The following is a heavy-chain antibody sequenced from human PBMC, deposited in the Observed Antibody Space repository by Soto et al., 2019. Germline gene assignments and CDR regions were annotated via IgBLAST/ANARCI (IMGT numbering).Heavy chain of an antibody. Sequence: PGGSLRLSCTAPGFTFGDYAMSWFRQAPGKGLEWVGFIRSKAYGGTTEYAASVKGRFTISRDDSKSIAYLQMNSLKTEDTAVYYCTRDLRSIGYYDFWSGNDYWGQGTLVTVSS. CDR3: TRDLRSIGYYDFWSGNDY. D-gene: IGHD3-3*01. V-gene: IGHV3-49*03. J-gene: IGHJ4*02. CDR1: GFTFGDYA. CDR2: IRSKAYGGTT.